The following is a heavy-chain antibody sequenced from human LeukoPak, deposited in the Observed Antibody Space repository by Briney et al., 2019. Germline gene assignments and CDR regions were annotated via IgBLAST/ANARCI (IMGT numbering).Heavy chain of an antibody. D-gene: IGHD2-2*01. Sequence: GGSLRLSCAASGFTFSSYAMSWVRQAPGKGLEWVANINQDGSEEYYVDSVKGRFTISRDNAKNSVYLQMNSLRVEDTGIYYCARNARGPGDYWGQGTVVTVSS. J-gene: IGHJ4*02. V-gene: IGHV3-7*01. CDR3: ARNARGPGDY. CDR1: GFTFSSYA. CDR2: INQDGSEE.